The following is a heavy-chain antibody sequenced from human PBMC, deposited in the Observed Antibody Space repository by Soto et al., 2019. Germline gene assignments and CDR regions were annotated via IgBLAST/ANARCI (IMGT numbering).Heavy chain of an antibody. CDR2: VYYSGST. J-gene: IGHJ5*02. CDR1: SGSISSYY. V-gene: IGHV4-59*01. CDR3: AAGHFWSGFSCNEIKWFDP. Sequence: PSETLSLTCSVSSGSISSYYRSWIRQPPGKGLEWIGYVYYSGSTNCNPSLKSRVTISIDTSKNQFSLRLSSVTAADTAVYYCAAGHFWSGFSCNEIKWFDPWGQGTLVTVSS. D-gene: IGHD3-3*02.